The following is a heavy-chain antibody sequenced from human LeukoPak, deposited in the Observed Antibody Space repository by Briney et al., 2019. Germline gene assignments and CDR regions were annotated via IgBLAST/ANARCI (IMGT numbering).Heavy chain of an antibody. D-gene: IGHD6-13*01. CDR2: IRHDGSTK. CDR1: GFTFSSYW. Sequence: GGSLRLSCAASGFTFSSYWMSWVRQAPGKGLEWVANIRHDGSTKYYVDSVKGRFTISRDNAMNSLYLQMDSLRVEDTAIYYCARSVPYGTTWYGRSDCWGQGTQVTVSS. V-gene: IGHV3-7*03. J-gene: IGHJ4*02. CDR3: ARSVPYGTTWYGRSDC.